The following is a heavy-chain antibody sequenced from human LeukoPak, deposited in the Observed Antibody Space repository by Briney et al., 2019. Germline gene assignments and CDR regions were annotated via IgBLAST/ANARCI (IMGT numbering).Heavy chain of an antibody. CDR2: IYYSGST. Sequence: SETLSLTCTVSGGSISSHYWSWIRQPPGKGLEWIGYIYYSGSTNYNPSLKSRVTISVDTSKNQFSLTLSSVTAADTAVYYCARVSQLWLLEYWGQGTLVTVSS. D-gene: IGHD5-18*01. CDR1: GGSISSHY. J-gene: IGHJ4*02. V-gene: IGHV4-59*11. CDR3: ARVSQLWLLEY.